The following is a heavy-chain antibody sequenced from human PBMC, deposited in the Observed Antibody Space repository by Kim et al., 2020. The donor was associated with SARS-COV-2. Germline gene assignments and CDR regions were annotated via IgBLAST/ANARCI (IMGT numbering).Heavy chain of an antibody. J-gene: IGHJ4*02. V-gene: IGHV1-18*04. D-gene: IGHD3-22*01. CDR2: ISAYNGNT. Sequence: ASVKVSCKASGYTFTSYGISWVRQAPGQGLEWMGWISAYNGNTNYAQKLQGRVTMTTDTSTSTAYMELRSLRSDDTAVYYCARGYYYDSSGYGFGGDFDYWGQGTLVTVSS. CDR1: GYTFTSYG. CDR3: ARGYYYDSSGYGFGGDFDY.